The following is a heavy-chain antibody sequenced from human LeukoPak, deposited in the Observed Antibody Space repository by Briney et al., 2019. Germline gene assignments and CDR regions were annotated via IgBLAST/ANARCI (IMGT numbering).Heavy chain of an antibody. CDR1: GGSISSYY. Sequence: SETLSLTCTVSGGSISSYYWSWLRQPPGKGLEWIGYIYYSGSTNYNPSLKSRVTISVDTSKNQFSLKLSSVTAADTAVYYCARHSGYYYFDYWGQGTLVTVSS. V-gene: IGHV4-59*08. D-gene: IGHD3-22*01. CDR2: IYYSGST. J-gene: IGHJ4*02. CDR3: ARHSGYYYFDY.